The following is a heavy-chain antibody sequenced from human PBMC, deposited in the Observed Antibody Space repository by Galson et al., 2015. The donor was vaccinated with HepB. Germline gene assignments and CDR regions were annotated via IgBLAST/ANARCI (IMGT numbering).Heavy chain of an antibody. CDR3: ARFSHSERYFDY. CDR1: GGSISSSSYY. CDR2: IYYSGST. V-gene: IGHV4-39*01. D-gene: IGHD1-1*01. J-gene: IGHJ4*02. Sequence: SETLSLTCTVSGGSISSSSYYWDWIRQPPGKGLEWIGSIYYSGSTYYNPSLKSRVTISVDTSKNQFSLKLSSVTAADTAVYYCARFSHSERYFDYWGQGTLVTVSS.